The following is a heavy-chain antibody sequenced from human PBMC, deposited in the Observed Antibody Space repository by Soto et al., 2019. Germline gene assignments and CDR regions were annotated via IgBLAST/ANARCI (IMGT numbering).Heavy chain of an antibody. D-gene: IGHD2-2*02. V-gene: IGHV4-39*01. CDR3: ATIPATTLLTDY. CDR2: IYYSGST. CDR1: GGSITSSYY. Sequence: SETLSLTCTVSGGSITSSYYWGWIRQPPGKGLEWIGSIYYSGSTYYNPSLKSRVTISVDTSKNQFSLKLSSVTAADTAVYYCATIPATTLLTDYWGQGTLVTVS. J-gene: IGHJ4*02.